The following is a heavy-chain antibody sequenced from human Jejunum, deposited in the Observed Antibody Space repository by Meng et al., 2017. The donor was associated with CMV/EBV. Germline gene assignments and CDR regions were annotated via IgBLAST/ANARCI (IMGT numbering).Heavy chain of an antibody. Sequence: SLKISCAASGFTVSGHWMHWVRQRPGKGLEWVSGINFGGSNTFYADSVKGRFTISRDNANNMLYLQMNSLSAEDTAVYYCEEFEVGWGQGTLVTVSS. CDR3: EEFEVG. CDR1: GFTVSGHW. J-gene: IGHJ4*02. CDR2: INFGGSNT. D-gene: IGHD1-26*01. V-gene: IGHV3-74*01.